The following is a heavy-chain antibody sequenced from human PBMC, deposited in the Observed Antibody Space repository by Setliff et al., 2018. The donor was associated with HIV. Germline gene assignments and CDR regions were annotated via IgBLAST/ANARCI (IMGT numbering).Heavy chain of an antibody. CDR1: GGSISSGSYY. V-gene: IGHV3-21*01. D-gene: IGHD5-12*01. J-gene: IGHJ4*02. CDR3: ARMVRSGYDRGYFDS. CDR2: ISTSGRYI. Sequence: KPSETLSLTCTVSGGSISSGSYYWSWIRQHPGKGLEWVSSISTSGRYIYYADSVKGRFTISRDNAKNSLSLQMNSLRAEDAAVYYCARMVRSGYDRGYFDSWGQGTLVTVSS.